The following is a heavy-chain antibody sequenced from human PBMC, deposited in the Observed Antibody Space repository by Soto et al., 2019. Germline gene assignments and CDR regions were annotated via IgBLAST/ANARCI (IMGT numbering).Heavy chain of an antibody. J-gene: IGHJ6*04. V-gene: IGHV4-30-4*02. D-gene: IGHD2-2*01. CDR2: IYYTGST. CDR3: ARETMPDQYYYGMDV. CDR1: GGSISSVDYY. Sequence: SETLSLTCTVSGGSISSVDYYWSWVRQSPEKGLEWIGYIYYTGSTYYSPSLKSRVSISIDTSKNQLSLNLTSVTAADTAVYYCARETMPDQYYYGMDVWGKGTTVTVS.